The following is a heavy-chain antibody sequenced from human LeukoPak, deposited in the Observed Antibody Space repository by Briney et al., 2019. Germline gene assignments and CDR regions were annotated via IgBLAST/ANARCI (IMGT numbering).Heavy chain of an antibody. J-gene: IGHJ4*02. V-gene: IGHV3-73*01. CDR1: GFTFSGSA. CDR3: TRRTYADYFDY. D-gene: IGHD3-16*01. Sequence: GGSLRLSCAASGFTFSGSAMHWVRQASGKGLEWVGRIRSKANSYATAYAASVKGRFTISRDDSKNTAYLQMNSLKTEDTAVYYCTRRTYADYFDYWGQGTLVTVSS. CDR2: IRSKANSYAT.